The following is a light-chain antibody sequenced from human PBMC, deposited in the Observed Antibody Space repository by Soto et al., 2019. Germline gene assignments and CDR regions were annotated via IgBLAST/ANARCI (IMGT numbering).Light chain of an antibody. J-gene: IGLJ3*02. V-gene: IGLV1-47*01. CDR2: RNN. CDR1: PSNIGANF. CDR3: AAWDDGRTAL. Sequence: QSVLTQAPSASAAPGQTVTIFCSGSPSNIGANFVFWYQHRPGTAPKLLIYRNNQRPSGVPDRFSGSKSGTSASLATSGLRAEDEADYYCAAWDDGRTALFGGGTKLTVL.